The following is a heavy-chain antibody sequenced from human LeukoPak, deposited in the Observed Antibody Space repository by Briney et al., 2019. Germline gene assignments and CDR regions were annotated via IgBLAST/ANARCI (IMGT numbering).Heavy chain of an antibody. Sequence: SETLSLTCTVSGGSVSSGSYYWSWIRQPPGKGLKWIGYIYYSGSTNYNPSLKSRVTISVDTSKNQFSLKLSSVTAADTAVYYCARRHDYGSKGSIDYWGQGTLVTVSS. CDR1: GGSVSSGSYY. CDR2: IYYSGST. V-gene: IGHV4-61*01. D-gene: IGHD4-23*01. CDR3: ARRHDYGSKGSIDY. J-gene: IGHJ4*02.